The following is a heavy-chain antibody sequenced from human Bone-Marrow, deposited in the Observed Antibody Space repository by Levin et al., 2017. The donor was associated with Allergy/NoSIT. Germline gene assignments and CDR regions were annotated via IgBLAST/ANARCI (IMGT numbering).Heavy chain of an antibody. CDR1: GFTFNYHA. CDR3: ARAPWGSSSGTYFDH. Sequence: GGSLRLSCAASGFTFNYHALHWVRQAPGRGLDWVAVISNDGSNKFYADSVKGRFSISRDNSKNTLFLQLKSLRDEDTAFYYCARAPWGSSSGTYFDHWGQGTVVTVSS. D-gene: IGHD2-2*01. V-gene: IGHV3-30-3*01. CDR2: ISNDGSNK. J-gene: IGHJ4*01.